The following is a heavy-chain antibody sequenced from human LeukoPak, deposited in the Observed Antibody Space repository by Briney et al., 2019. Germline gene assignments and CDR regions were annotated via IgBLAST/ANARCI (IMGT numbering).Heavy chain of an antibody. CDR1: GYTLSSYG. CDR3: ARDRCGGDCYPYYFDY. Sequence: ASVKVSCKALGYTLSSYGISWVRQAPGQGLEWMGWINTHNGNTHYAQKLQGRVTMTTDTSTSTAYMELRSLRSDDTAVYYCARDRCGGDCYPYYFDYWGQGTLVTVSS. J-gene: IGHJ4*02. CDR2: INTHNGNT. V-gene: IGHV1-18*01. D-gene: IGHD2-21*01.